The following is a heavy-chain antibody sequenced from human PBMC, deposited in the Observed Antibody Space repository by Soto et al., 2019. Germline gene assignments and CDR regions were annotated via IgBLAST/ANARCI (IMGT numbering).Heavy chain of an antibody. CDR2: ISGSGGST. Sequence: EVQLLESGGGLVQPGGSLRLSCAASGFTFSSYAMSWVRQAPGKGLEWVSAISGSGGSTYYADSVKGRFTISRDNSKNTLYLQMNSQRAEDTAVYYCAKDPGYDFWSGYYRTENWFDPWGQGTLVTVSS. J-gene: IGHJ5*02. V-gene: IGHV3-23*01. CDR1: GFTFSSYA. D-gene: IGHD3-3*01. CDR3: AKDPGYDFWSGYYRTENWFDP.